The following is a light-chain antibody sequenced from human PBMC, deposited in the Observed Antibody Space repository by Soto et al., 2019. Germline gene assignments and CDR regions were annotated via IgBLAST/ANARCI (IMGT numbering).Light chain of an antibody. V-gene: IGKV1-39*01. CDR1: QSISNS. CDR2: AAS. CDR3: QQSYSTPWT. Sequence: DIQMTQSPSSLSASVGDRVTITCRASQSISNSLNWYQQKPGKAPKLLIYAASSLQSGLPSRFSGSGSGTDFTLTFSSLQPEDFATYSCQQSYSTPWTFGQGTKVEIK. J-gene: IGKJ1*01.